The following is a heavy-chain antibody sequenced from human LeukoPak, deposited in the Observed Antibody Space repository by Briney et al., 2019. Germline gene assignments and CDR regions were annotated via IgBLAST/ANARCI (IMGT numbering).Heavy chain of an antibody. Sequence: GGSLRLSCAASGFTFSWYWMNWVGQAPGKGLEWVANIKEDGSENFYVDSVKGRFTISRDNAKNSLYLQMSSLRAEDTAVYYCARGNSNAFDIWGQGTMVTVSS. J-gene: IGHJ3*02. CDR3: ARGNSNAFDI. V-gene: IGHV3-7*04. D-gene: IGHD2/OR15-2a*01. CDR1: GFTFSWYW. CDR2: IKEDGSEN.